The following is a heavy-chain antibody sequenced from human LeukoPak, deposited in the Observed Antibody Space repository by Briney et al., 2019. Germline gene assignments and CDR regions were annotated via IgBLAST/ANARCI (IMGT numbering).Heavy chain of an antibody. CDR3: ARLVDTSMARFDY. CDR2: IYPADSDT. D-gene: IGHD5-18*01. V-gene: IGHV5-51*01. CDR1: GYSFTNYW. J-gene: IGHJ4*02. Sequence: GESLRISCKDSGYSFTNYWIGWVRQMPGKGLGWMGIIYPADSDTRYSPSFQGQVTISADKSISTAYLQWSSLKASDTDMYYCARLVDTSMARFDYWGQGTPVTVSS.